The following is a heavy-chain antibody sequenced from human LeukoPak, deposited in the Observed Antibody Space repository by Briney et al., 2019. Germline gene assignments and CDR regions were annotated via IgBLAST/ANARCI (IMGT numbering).Heavy chain of an antibody. CDR3: AKDRCSNGVGCYYYYMDV. CDR1: GYTLTELS. V-gene: IGHV1-18*01. Sequence: GASVKVSCKVSGYTLTELSMHWVRQAPGKGLEWMGWISAYNGNTNYAQKLQGRVTMTTDTSTSTAYMELRNLRAEDTAVYYCAKDRCSNGVGCYYYYMDVWGKGTSVTISS. CDR2: ISAYNGNT. D-gene: IGHD2-8*01. J-gene: IGHJ6*03.